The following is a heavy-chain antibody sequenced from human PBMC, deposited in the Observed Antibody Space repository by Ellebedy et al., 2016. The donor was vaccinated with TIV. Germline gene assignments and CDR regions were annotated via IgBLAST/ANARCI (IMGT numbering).Heavy chain of an antibody. CDR2: ISAYNGNT. J-gene: IGHJ4*02. Sequence: ASVKVSCXASGYTFTSYGISWVRQAPGQGLEWMGWISAYNGNTNYAQKLQGRVTMTTDTSTSTAYMELRSLRSDDTAVYYCARVVTRLGELSLLIYWGQGTLVTVSS. CDR3: ARVVTRLGELSLLIY. CDR1: GYTFTSYG. V-gene: IGHV1-18*01. D-gene: IGHD3-16*02.